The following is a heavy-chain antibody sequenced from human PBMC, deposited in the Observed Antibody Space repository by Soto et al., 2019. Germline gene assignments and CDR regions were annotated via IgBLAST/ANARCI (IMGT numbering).Heavy chain of an antibody. CDR3: VRSGDNYNLLDY. CDR1: GFTFSDHY. D-gene: IGHD1-1*01. Sequence: GGSLRLSCAAPGFTFSDHYMSWIRQAPGKGLEWIGYSSNSGSFTRYADSVKGRFSISRDNAKNSLYLQINSLRGDDTAIYYCVRSGDNYNLLDYWGQGTPVTVSS. J-gene: IGHJ4*02. V-gene: IGHV3-11*06. CDR2: SSNSGSFT.